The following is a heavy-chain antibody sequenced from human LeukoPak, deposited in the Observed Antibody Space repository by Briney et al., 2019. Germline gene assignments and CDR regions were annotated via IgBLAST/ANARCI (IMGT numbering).Heavy chain of an antibody. Sequence: SETLSLTCTVSGGSISSYYWSWIRQPPGKGLEWIGNIYYSGSTNYNPSLKSPVTISVDTSKNQFSLKLHSVTAAVTAVYYCAREADIAAAVYYFDYWGQGNLVTVSS. J-gene: IGHJ4*02. CDR3: AREADIAAAVYYFDY. CDR1: GGSISSYY. V-gene: IGHV4-59*01. CDR2: IYYSGST. D-gene: IGHD6-13*01.